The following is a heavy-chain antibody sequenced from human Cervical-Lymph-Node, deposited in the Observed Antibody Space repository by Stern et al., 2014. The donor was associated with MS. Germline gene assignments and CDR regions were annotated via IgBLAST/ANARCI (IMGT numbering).Heavy chain of an antibody. CDR1: GYNFRTYW. J-gene: IGHJ3*01. CDR2: IQPADSDH. Sequence: EVQLVESGAEVKKPGESLKISCKASGYNFRTYWIGWVRQMPGKGLEWMGVIQPADSDHRYSTSFQDQVIMSADMSISTAYLQWNSLKASDTAIYYCVVAAAMLSSVGAFDVWGLGTLVTVSS. CDR3: VVAAAMLSSVGAFDV. D-gene: IGHD2-2*01. V-gene: IGHV5-51*01.